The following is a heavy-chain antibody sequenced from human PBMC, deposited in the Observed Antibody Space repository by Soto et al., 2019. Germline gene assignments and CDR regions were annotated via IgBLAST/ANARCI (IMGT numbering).Heavy chain of an antibody. Sequence: QVQLVQSGAEVKKPGASVKVSCKASGYTFTSYYMHWVRQAPGQGLEWMGIINPSGGSTSYAQKFPGRVTMTRDTSMSTVYMESSSLRYEDTAVYYCARDSYYYDSSRYYYPIDYWVQRTLVTDSS. V-gene: IGHV1-46*01. CDR1: GYTFTSYY. J-gene: IGHJ4*02. CDR2: INPSGGST. CDR3: ARDSYYYDSSRYYYPIDY. D-gene: IGHD3-22*01.